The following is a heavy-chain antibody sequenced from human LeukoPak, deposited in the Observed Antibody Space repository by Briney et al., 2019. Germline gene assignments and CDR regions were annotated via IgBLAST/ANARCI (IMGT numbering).Heavy chain of an antibody. D-gene: IGHD6-13*01. CDR2: ISGSGGST. Sequence: GGSLRLSCAASGFTFSSYWMAWVRRAPGKGLEWVSAISGSGGSTYYADSVKGRFTISRDNSKNTLYLQMNSLRAEDTAVYYCAKKESSSCFDYWGQGTLVTVSS. V-gene: IGHV3-23*01. J-gene: IGHJ4*02. CDR1: GFTFSSYW. CDR3: AKKESSSCFDY.